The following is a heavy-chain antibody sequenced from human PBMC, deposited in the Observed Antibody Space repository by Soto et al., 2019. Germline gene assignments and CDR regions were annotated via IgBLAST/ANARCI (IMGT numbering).Heavy chain of an antibody. J-gene: IGHJ6*02. CDR3: ARRRKEYSGYDLVTYGMDV. Sequence: SETLSLTCTVSGGSISSSSYYWGWIRQPPGKGLERIGSIYYSGSTYYNPSLKSRVAISVDTSKNQFSLKLSSVTAADTAVYYCARRRKEYSGYDLVTYGMDVWGQGTTVTVSS. CDR2: IYYSGST. D-gene: IGHD5-12*01. CDR1: GGSISSSSYY. V-gene: IGHV4-39*01.